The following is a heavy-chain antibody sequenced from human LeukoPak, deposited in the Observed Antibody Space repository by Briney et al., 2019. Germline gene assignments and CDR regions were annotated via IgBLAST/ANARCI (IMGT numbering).Heavy chain of an antibody. CDR2: ISWDGGST. CDR3: AKDVIAGTHNYYYMDV. V-gene: IGHV3-43D*03. CDR1: GFTFDDYA. J-gene: IGHJ6*03. Sequence: GGSLRLSCAASGFTFDDYAMHWVRQAPGKGLEWVSLISWDGGSTYYADSVKGRFTISRDNSKNSLYLQMNSLRAEDTALYYCAKDVIAGTHNYYYMDVWGKGTTVTVSS. D-gene: IGHD3-16*02.